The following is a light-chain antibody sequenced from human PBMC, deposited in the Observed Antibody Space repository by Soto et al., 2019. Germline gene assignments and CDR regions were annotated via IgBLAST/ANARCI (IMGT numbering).Light chain of an antibody. V-gene: IGLV2-8*01. J-gene: IGLJ1*01. Sequence: SVLTKPPSASGSSGQSVTISCTGTSTDVGGYNYVSWYQQHPGKAPKLMIYEVSKRPSGVPDRFSGSKSGNTASLTVSGLQAEDEADYYCSSYAGNNIHYVFGTGTKITVL. CDR3: SSYAGNNIHYV. CDR2: EVS. CDR1: STDVGGYNY.